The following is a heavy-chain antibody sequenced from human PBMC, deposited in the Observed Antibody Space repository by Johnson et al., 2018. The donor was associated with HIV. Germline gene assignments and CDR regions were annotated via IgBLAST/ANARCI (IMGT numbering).Heavy chain of an antibody. CDR2: ISYDGSNK. CDR3: ARLPSGYSRDGFNV. CDR1: GFTFSSYG. Sequence: QVQVVESGGGVVQPGRSLRLSCAASGFTFSSYGMHWVRQTPGKGLEWVAVISYDGSNKYYADSVKGRFTISRDNSKNTLYLQMNRLRAEDTAVYYCARLPSGYSRDGFNVWGQGTMVTVSS. D-gene: IGHD5-18*01. J-gene: IGHJ3*01. V-gene: IGHV3-30*19.